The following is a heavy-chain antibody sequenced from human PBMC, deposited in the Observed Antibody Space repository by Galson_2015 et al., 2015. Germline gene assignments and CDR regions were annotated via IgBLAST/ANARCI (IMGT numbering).Heavy chain of an antibody. CDR2: IKQDGTEK. CDR1: GFTFSYYW. D-gene: IGHD3-16*01. V-gene: IGHV3-7*01. Sequence: SLRLSCAASGFTFSYYWMSWVRQAPGKGLEWVANIKQDGTEKYYVDSVKGRFTISRDNAKNSLYLQMSCLRAEDTAVYYCARDKRTFNNWFDPWGQGTLVTVSS. CDR3: ARDKRTFNNWFDP. J-gene: IGHJ5*02.